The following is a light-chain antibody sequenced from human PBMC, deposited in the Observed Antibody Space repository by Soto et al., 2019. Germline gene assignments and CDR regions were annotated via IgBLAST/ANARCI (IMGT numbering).Light chain of an antibody. CDR1: QSVSSSY. CDR2: GAS. V-gene: IGKV3-20*01. CDR3: QQYGSSPPLT. Sequence: EFVLTKSPGTLSLSPGERATLSCRASQSVSSSYLAWYQQKPGQAPRILIYGASTRATGIPDRFSGSGSGTDFTLNISRLEPEDFAVYYCQQYGSSPPLTFGGGTKVEIK. J-gene: IGKJ4*01.